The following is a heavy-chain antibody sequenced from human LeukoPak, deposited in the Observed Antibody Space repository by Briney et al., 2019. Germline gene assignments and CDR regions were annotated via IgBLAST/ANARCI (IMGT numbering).Heavy chain of an antibody. J-gene: IGHJ2*01. CDR1: GSRFTSYW. D-gene: IGHD5-24*01. Sequence: GESLKISCKGSGSRFTSYWIGWVRQTPGKGLEWMGIIYPGDSDTRYSPSFQGQVTMSADKSISTAYLQWSSLKASDTAIYYCARHVEMATRNWYFDLWGRGTLVTVSS. CDR3: ARHVEMATRNWYFDL. V-gene: IGHV5-51*01. CDR2: IYPGDSDT.